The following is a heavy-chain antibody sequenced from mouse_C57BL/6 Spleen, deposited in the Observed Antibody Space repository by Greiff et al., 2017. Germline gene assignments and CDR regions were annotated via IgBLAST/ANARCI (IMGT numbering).Heavy chain of an antibody. CDR3: ARNGYFDY. Sequence: QVQLQQSGAELARPGASVKMSCKASGYTFTSYTMHWVKQRPGQGLEWIGYIIPSSGYTTYNQKFNDKATLTADKSSSTAYMQLSSLTSEDSAGYYCARNGYFDYWGQGTTLTVSS. D-gene: IGHD1-1*02. CDR1: GYTFTSYT. J-gene: IGHJ2*01. V-gene: IGHV1-4*01. CDR2: IIPSSGYT.